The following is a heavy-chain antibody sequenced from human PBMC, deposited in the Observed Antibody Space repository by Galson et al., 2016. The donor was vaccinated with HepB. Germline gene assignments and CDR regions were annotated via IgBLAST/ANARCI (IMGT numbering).Heavy chain of an antibody. V-gene: IGHV1-18*01. D-gene: IGHD2-15*01. CDR1: GYNFITYG. CDR2: ISSHNGKT. J-gene: IGHJ4*02. Sequence: SVKVSCKASGYNFITYGISWVRQAPGQGFEWIAWISSHNGKTKSAENLQGRVAMTRDKYTSTAYMELRNLTSDDTAVYYCARDVGGNYFDLWGQGSLVIVSS. CDR3: ARDVGGNYFDL.